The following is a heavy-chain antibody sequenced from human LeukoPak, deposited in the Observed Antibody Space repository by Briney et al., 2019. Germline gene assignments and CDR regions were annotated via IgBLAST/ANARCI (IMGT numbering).Heavy chain of an antibody. CDR3: AKMAGYNSRFDY. CDR1: GFTFSNYA. D-gene: IGHD5-24*01. CDR2: IFGYGGST. J-gene: IGHJ4*02. Sequence: GGSLRLSCAASGFTFSNYAMSWVRQAPGKGLEWVATIFGYGGSTYYADSVEGRFTISRDNSKSTLYLQLNSLTTEDTAVYYCAKMAGYNSRFDYWGQGTLVTVSS. V-gene: IGHV3-23*01.